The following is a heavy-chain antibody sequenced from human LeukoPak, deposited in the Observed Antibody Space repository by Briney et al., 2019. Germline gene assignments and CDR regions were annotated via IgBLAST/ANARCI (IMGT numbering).Heavy chain of an antibody. V-gene: IGHV1-2*02. Sequence: ASVKVSCKASGYIFTGYYMHWVRQAPGQGLEWMGWINPNSGDTNYAQKFQGRVTMTRDTSISTAYMELSRLRSDDTAVYYCARLLRNIAAAVYYFDYWGQGTLVTVSS. CDR1: GYIFTGYY. CDR2: INPNSGDT. D-gene: IGHD6-13*01. CDR3: ARLLRNIAAAVYYFDY. J-gene: IGHJ4*02.